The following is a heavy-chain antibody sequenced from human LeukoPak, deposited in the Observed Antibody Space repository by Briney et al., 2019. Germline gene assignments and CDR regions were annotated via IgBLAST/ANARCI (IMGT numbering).Heavy chain of an antibody. Sequence: PGGSLRLSCAASGFTFSSYSMNWVRQAPGKGLEWVSSISSSSSYIYYADSVKGRFTISRDNAKNSLYLQMNSLRAEDTAVYYCASRLAAAGNGLDAFDIWGQGTMVTVSS. CDR1: GFTFSSYS. CDR3: ASRLAAAGNGLDAFDI. J-gene: IGHJ3*02. V-gene: IGHV3-21*01. D-gene: IGHD6-13*01. CDR2: ISSSSSYI.